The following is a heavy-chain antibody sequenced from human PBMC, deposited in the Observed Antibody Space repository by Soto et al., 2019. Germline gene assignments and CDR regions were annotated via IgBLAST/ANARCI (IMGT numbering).Heavy chain of an antibody. D-gene: IGHD5-18*01. CDR1: VFTFTGSA. CDR2: IVVGSGNT. V-gene: IGHV1-58*01. CDR3: AAIQGYSYGYDYYGMDV. Sequence: SVKVSCKASVFTFTGSAVQWVRQARGQRLEWIGWIVVGSGNTNYAQKFQERVTITRDMSTSTAYMELSSLRSEDTAVYYCAAIQGYSYGYDYYGMDVSGQGTTVTVSS. J-gene: IGHJ6*02.